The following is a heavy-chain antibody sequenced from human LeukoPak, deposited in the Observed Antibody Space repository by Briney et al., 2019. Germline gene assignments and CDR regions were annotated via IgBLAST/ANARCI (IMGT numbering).Heavy chain of an antibody. J-gene: IGHJ4*02. V-gene: IGHV3-48*03. CDR1: GFTFSSYE. CDR3: ARVSRSSGYYDY. D-gene: IGHD3-22*01. CDR2: ISSSGSTI. Sequence: WGSLRLSGAASGFTFSSYEMNWVRQAPGKGLEWVSYISSSGSTIYYADSVKGRFTISRDNAKNSLYLQMNSLRAEDTAVYYCARVSRSSGYYDYWGQGTLVTVSS.